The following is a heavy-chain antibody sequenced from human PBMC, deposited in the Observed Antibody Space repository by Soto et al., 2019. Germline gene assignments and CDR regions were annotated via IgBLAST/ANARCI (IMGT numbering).Heavy chain of an antibody. CDR1: GYSFTTYW. D-gene: IGHD2-21*01. V-gene: IGHV5-51*01. Sequence: PGESLKISCKGSGYSFTTYWIAWVRQMPGKGLEWMGIIYPGDSETRYSPSFQGQVTISADKSISTAFLQWSSLKASDTAIYYCARRLYGETFDFWGQGTLVTVSS. CDR3: ARRLYGETFDF. J-gene: IGHJ4*02. CDR2: IYPGDSET.